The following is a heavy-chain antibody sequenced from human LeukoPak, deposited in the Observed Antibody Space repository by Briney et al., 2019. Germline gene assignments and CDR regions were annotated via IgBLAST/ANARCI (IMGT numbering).Heavy chain of an antibody. D-gene: IGHD1-26*01. CDR2: IYTDSCT. J-gene: IGHJ3*01. CDR3: VRGGTRVAFDF. Sequence: GGSLRLSRASSVFTFSSYAMSWVRQAPGKGLEWVSVIYTDSCTYYVHPVKGGFPISQDNSKKQLYLQMKSPRAESTAVGHIVRGGTRVAFDFWGQGTMVTVSS. CDR1: VFTFSSYA. V-gene: IGHV3-23*03.